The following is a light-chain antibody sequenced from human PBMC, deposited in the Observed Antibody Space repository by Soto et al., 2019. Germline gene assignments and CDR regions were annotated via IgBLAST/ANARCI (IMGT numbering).Light chain of an antibody. V-gene: IGKV1-9*01. CDR1: QALSNY. CDR2: SAS. J-gene: IGKJ5*01. Sequence: DIQLTQSPSVLSASVGDTVTITCRASQALSNYLAWYQQKPGKAPDLLIYSASTLRSGVPSRFSGSGSETEFSLTIRALQPEDFATYYCQQANSFPITFGQGTRLEIK. CDR3: QQANSFPIT.